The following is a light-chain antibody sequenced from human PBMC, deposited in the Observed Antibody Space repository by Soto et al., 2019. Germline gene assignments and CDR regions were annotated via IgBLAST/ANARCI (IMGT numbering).Light chain of an antibody. CDR3: QQYNTWPPLT. V-gene: IGKV3-15*01. CDR1: QSVSSN. CDR2: GAS. J-gene: IGKJ4*01. Sequence: EIVMTQSPATLSVSPGERATLSCRASQSVSSNLSWYQQKPGHAPRLLIYGASTMATGIPAMFSGSGSGTEFTLTISSLKSKDFAVYYCQQYNTWPPLTFGGGTKVEIK.